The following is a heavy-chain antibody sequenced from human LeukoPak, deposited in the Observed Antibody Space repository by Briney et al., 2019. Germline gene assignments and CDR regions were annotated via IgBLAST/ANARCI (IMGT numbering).Heavy chain of an antibody. D-gene: IGHD3-22*01. V-gene: IGHV4-59*08. CDR2: VYYTGST. CDR1: GGSISNYY. Sequence: PSETLSLTCPVSGGSISNYYYWTWIRQPPGKGLEWIGYVYYTGSTNFNPSLKSRVTMSLDTSKNQFSLKLSSVTAADTAVYFCARLRNYYDSSGNYRHFDYWGRGTLVTVSS. J-gene: IGHJ4*02. CDR3: ARLRNYYDSSGNYRHFDY.